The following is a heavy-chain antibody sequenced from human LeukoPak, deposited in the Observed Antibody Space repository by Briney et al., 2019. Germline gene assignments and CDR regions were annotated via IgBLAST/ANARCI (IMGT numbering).Heavy chain of an antibody. CDR1: GGSISSHY. D-gene: IGHD3-22*01. CDR2: IYYSGST. Sequence: SETLSLTCTVSGGSISSHYWSWIRQPPGKGLEWIGYIYYSGSTNYNPSLKSQVTISVDTSKNQFSLKLSSVTAADTAVYYCAREGDQNSSGYYYRRGWFDPWGQGTLVTVSS. CDR3: AREGDQNSSGYYYRRGWFDP. V-gene: IGHV4-59*11. J-gene: IGHJ5*02.